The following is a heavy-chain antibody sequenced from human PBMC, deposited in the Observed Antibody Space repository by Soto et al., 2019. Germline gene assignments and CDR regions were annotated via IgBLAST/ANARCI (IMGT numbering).Heavy chain of an antibody. D-gene: IGHD3-16*01. Sequence: ASVKLSCKVSGYTLTELSMHWVRQAPGKGLEWMGGLDPEDGETIYAQKFQGRVTMTEDTSTDTAYMELSSLRSEDTAVYYCATAGAALGYDYVWGSSPKPTYYFDYWGQGTLVTVSS. CDR1: GYTLTELS. CDR3: ATAGAALGYDYVWGSSPKPTYYFDY. V-gene: IGHV1-24*01. J-gene: IGHJ4*02. CDR2: LDPEDGET.